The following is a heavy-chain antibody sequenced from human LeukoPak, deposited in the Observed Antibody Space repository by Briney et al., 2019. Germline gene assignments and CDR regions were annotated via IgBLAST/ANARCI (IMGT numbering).Heavy chain of an antibody. Sequence: GGSLRLSCEASGFTVSSNYMSWVRQAPGKGLEWVSAISGSGGSTYYADSVKGRFTISRDNSKNTLYLQMNSLRAEDTAVYYCAKAQYYYDSSGYGFDYWGQGTLVTVSS. V-gene: IGHV3-23*01. CDR2: ISGSGGST. J-gene: IGHJ4*02. CDR3: AKAQYYYDSSGYGFDY. D-gene: IGHD3-22*01. CDR1: GFTVSSNY.